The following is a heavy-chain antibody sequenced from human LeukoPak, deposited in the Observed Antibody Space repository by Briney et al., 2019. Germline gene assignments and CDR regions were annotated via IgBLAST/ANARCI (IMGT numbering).Heavy chain of an antibody. V-gene: IGHV4-34*01. Sequence: SETLSLTCAVYGGSFSGYFWTWIRQPPGKGLEWVGEINHSGSTYYNPSLKSRVTISVDTSKNQFSLKLSSVTAADTAVYYCARGQFQRDYWGQGTLVTVSS. CDR2: INHSGST. CDR1: GGSFSGYF. J-gene: IGHJ4*02. CDR3: ARGQFQRDY. D-gene: IGHD5-24*01.